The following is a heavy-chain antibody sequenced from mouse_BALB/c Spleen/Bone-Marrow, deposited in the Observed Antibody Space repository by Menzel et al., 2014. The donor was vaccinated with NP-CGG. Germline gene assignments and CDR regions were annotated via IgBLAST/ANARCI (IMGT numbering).Heavy chain of an antibody. Sequence: EVQLQESGGGLVLPGGSLKLSCAASGFDFSRYWMSWVRQAPGKGLEWIGEINPDSGTINYTPSLKDKFIISRDNAKNTLYLQMSKVRSEDTALYYCARLGYYGYFDYWGQGTTLTVSS. J-gene: IGHJ2*01. V-gene: IGHV4-1*02. CDR1: GFDFSRYW. CDR3: ARLGYYGYFDY. D-gene: IGHD2-3*01. CDR2: INPDSGTI.